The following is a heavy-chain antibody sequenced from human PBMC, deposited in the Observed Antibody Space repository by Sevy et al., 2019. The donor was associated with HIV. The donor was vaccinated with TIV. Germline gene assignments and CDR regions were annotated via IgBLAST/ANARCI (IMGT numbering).Heavy chain of an antibody. J-gene: IGHJ4*02. CDR1: GFNFSAAA. CDR3: TKHSHADY. Sequence: GGSLRLSCAASGFNFSAAAMHWVRQASGKGLEWVGRIRSEGKNYGTAYVVSVKGRFTIYRDDSKKMVFLQMSSLKTEDTAVYYCTKHSHADYWGRGTLVTVSS. V-gene: IGHV3-73*01. CDR2: IRSEGKNYGT.